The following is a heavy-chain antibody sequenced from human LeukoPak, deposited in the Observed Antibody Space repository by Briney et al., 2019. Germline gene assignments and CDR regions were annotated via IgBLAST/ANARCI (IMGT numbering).Heavy chain of an antibody. J-gene: IGHJ4*02. CDR2: IYSGGST. V-gene: IGHV3-66*01. CDR1: GLIFSNYA. Sequence: PGGSLRLSCAASGLIFSNYAMSWVRQAPGKGLEWVSVIYSGGSTYYADSVKGRFTISRDNSKNTLYLQMNSLRAEDTAVYYCAKYYDSSGYYYYFDYWGQGTLVTVSS. D-gene: IGHD3-22*01. CDR3: AKYYDSSGYYYYFDY.